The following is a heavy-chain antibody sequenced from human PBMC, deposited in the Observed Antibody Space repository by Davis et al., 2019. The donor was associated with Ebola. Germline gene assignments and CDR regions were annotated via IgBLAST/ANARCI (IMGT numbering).Heavy chain of an antibody. CDR3: ARGRYCDY. D-gene: IGHD2-15*01. Sequence: GESLKISCAASGFISSSYWMSWVRQAPGKGLEWVANIKEEGSEQYYVDSVKGRFTISRDNAKNSLYLQMNSLRVEDTAVYYCARGRYCDYWGQGTLVTVSS. J-gene: IGHJ4*02. CDR2: IKEEGSEQ. V-gene: IGHV3-7*04. CDR1: GFISSSYW.